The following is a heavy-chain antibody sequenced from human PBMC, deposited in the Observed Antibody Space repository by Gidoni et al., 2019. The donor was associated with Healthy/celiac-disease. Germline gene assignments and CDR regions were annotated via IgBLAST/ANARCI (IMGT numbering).Heavy chain of an antibody. CDR1: GFTFRSYW. CDR2: IKQDGSEK. V-gene: IGHV3-7*01. CDR3: AREGNYYYYYGMDV. D-gene: IGHD4-4*01. J-gene: IGHJ6*02. Sequence: EVQLVESGGGLVQPGGSLRLSCAASGFTFRSYWMSWVRQAPGKGLEWVANIKQDGSEKYYVDSVKGRFTISRDNAKNSLYLQMNSLRAEDTAVYYCAREGNYYYYYGMDVWGQGTTVTVSS.